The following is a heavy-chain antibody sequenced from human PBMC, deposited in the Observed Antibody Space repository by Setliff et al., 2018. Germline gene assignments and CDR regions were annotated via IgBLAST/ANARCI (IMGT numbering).Heavy chain of an antibody. Sequence: ASVKVSCKASGYTFTTYAMHWVRQAPGQRLEWMGWINAGKGNTKYSQKFQGRVTITRDTSASTAYMELSSLRSEDTAVYYCARGSREGTDYWGQGTLVTVSS. CDR3: ARGSREGTDY. D-gene: IGHD1-1*01. V-gene: IGHV1-3*01. J-gene: IGHJ4*02. CDR2: INAGKGNT. CDR1: GYTFTTYA.